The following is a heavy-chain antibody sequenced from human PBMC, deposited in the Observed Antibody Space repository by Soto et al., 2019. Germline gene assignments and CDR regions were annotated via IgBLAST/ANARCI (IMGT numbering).Heavy chain of an antibody. CDR1: GFTVSSNY. CDR3: ARDKVTGTTWLDLYYMDV. V-gene: IGHV3-66*01. Sequence: HPGGSLRLSCAASGFTVSSNYMSWVRQAPGKGLEWVSVIYSGGSTYYADSVKGRFTISRDNSKNTLYLQMNSLRAEDTAVYYCARDKVTGTTWLDLYYMDVWGKGTTVTVSS. J-gene: IGHJ6*03. D-gene: IGHD1-7*01. CDR2: IYSGGST.